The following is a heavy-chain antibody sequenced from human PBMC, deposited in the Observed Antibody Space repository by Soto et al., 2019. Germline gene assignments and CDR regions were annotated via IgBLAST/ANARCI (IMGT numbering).Heavy chain of an antibody. V-gene: IGHV3-23*01. D-gene: IGHD3-10*01. CDR3: AKDWGYYYGSGSYPGDAFDI. J-gene: IGHJ3*02. Sequence: PXGSLTLTFAASGFTFSSYAVSWVRQPPGKGLEWVSAISGSGSSTYYADSVKGRFTISRDNSKNTLYLQMNSLRAEDTAVYYCAKDWGYYYGSGSYPGDAFDIWGQGTMVTVSS. CDR1: GFTFSSYA. CDR2: ISGSGSST.